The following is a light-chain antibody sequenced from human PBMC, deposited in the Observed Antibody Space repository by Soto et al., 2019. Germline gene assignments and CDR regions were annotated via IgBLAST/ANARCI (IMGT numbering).Light chain of an antibody. CDR1: QSVNNF. CDR2: DAS. CDR3: QQRSNWPPALS. V-gene: IGKV3-11*01. Sequence: EVVFTQSPATLSLSPGDRATLSCRASQSVNNFLAWYQQKPGQTPRLLIYDASKRATGIPGRFSGSGSGTDFTLTISSLEPEDFAVYYCQQRSNWPPALSFGGGTKVEI. J-gene: IGKJ4*01.